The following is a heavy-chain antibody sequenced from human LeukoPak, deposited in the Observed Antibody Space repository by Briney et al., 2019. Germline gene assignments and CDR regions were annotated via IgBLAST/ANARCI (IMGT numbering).Heavy chain of an antibody. V-gene: IGHV3-7*03. J-gene: IGHJ3*02. CDR1: GFTFSSYW. CDR3: AKSSSGYYLHDAFDI. CDR2: IKQDGSEK. D-gene: IGHD3-22*01. Sequence: GGSLRLSCAASGFTFSSYWMSWVRQAPGKGLEWVANIKQDGSEKYYVDSVKGRFTISRDNAKNSLYLQMNSLRAEDMALYYCAKSSSGYYLHDAFDIWGQGTMVTVSS.